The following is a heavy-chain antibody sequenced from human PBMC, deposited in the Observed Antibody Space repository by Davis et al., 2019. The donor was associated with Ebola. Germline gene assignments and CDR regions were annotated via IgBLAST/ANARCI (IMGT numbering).Heavy chain of an antibody. CDR2: IIPIFGTA. J-gene: IGHJ4*02. Sequence: SVKVSCKASGGTFSSYAISWVRQAPGQGLEWMGGIIPIFGTANYAQKFQGRVTMTEDTSTDTAYMELSSLRSEDTAVYYCATGPRLANFPGYWGQGTLVTVSS. V-gene: IGHV1-69*06. CDR1: GGTFSSYA. CDR3: ATGPRLANFPGY. D-gene: IGHD4/OR15-4a*01.